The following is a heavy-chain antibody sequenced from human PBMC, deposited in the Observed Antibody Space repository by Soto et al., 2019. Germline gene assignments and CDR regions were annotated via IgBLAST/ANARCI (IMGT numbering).Heavy chain of an antibody. CDR2: IYYSGST. CDR3: ASYDFWSGYFDY. D-gene: IGHD3-3*01. J-gene: IGHJ4*02. Sequence: PSETLSLTCTVPGGSISSGGYYWSWIRQHPGKGLGWIGYIYYSGSTYYNPSLKSRVTISVDTSKNQFSLKLSSVTAADTAVNYCASYDFWSGYFDYWGQGTLVTVSS. V-gene: IGHV4-31*03. CDR1: GGSISSGGYY.